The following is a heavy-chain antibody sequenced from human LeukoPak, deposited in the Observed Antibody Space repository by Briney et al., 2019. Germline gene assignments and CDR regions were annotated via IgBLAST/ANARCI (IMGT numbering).Heavy chain of an antibody. Sequence: AXXKVSXKASGYTFTGYYMHWVRQAPGQGLEWMGWINPNSGGTNYAQKFQGRVTMTRDTSISTAYMELSRLRSDDTAVYYCAREYYDILTGYWGQGTLVTVSS. CDR1: GYTFTGYY. CDR2: INPNSGGT. D-gene: IGHD3-9*01. CDR3: AREYYDILTGY. V-gene: IGHV1-2*02. J-gene: IGHJ4*02.